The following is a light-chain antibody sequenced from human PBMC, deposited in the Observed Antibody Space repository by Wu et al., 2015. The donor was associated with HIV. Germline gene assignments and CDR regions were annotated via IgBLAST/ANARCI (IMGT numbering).Light chain of an antibody. CDR1: QTINSY. V-gene: IGKV1-39*01. Sequence: DIQMTQSPSSLSASVGDRVTITCRASQTINSYLNWYQQKPGKAPKLLIYAASSLQSGVSSRFSGSGSGTDFTLTISSLQPEDFATYYCQQSYSTQYSFGQGTKLEIK. CDR3: QQSYSTQYS. J-gene: IGKJ2*03. CDR2: AAS.